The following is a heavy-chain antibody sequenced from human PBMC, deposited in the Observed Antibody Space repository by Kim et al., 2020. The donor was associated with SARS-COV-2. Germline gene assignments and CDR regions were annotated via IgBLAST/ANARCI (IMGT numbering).Heavy chain of an antibody. Sequence: SETLSLTCAVYGGSFSGYYWSWLRQPPGKGLEWIGEINHSGSTNYNPSLKSRVTISVDTSKNQFSLKLSSVTAADTAVYYCARDGGYYDSSGDFDYWGQGTLVTVSS. CDR3: ARDGGYYDSSGDFDY. J-gene: IGHJ4*02. CDR1: GGSFSGYY. D-gene: IGHD3-22*01. V-gene: IGHV4-34*01. CDR2: INHSGST.